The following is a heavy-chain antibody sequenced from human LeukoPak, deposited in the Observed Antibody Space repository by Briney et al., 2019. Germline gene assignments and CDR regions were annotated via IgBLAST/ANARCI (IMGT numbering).Heavy chain of an antibody. CDR2: INHSGST. CDR3: ARGHGSGSYYLNWFDP. CDR1: GGSFSGYY. D-gene: IGHD3-10*01. V-gene: IGHV4-34*01. J-gene: IGHJ5*02. Sequence: SETLSLTCAVCGGSFSGYYWSWIRQPPGKGLEWIGEINHSGSTNYNPSLKSRVTISVDTSKNQFSLKLSSVTAADTAVYYCARGHGSGSYYLNWFDPWGQGTLVTVSS.